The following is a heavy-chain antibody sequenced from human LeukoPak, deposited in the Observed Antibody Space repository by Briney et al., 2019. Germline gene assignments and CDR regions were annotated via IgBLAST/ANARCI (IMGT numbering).Heavy chain of an antibody. CDR1: GGSISSYY. Sequence: SETLSLTCTVSGGSISSYYWSWIRQPPGKGLEWIGYIYYSGSTNYNPSLKSRVTISVDTSKNQFSLKLSSVTAADTAVYYCARYDASGYGDWYFDLWGRGTLVTVSS. CDR3: ARYDASGYGDWYFDL. J-gene: IGHJ2*01. CDR2: IYYSGST. V-gene: IGHV4-59*08. D-gene: IGHD4/OR15-4a*01.